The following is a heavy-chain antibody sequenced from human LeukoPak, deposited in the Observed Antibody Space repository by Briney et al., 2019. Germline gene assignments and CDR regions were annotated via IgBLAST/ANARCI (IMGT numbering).Heavy chain of an antibody. J-gene: IGHJ3*02. CDR1: GYTFTNYY. V-gene: IGHV1-46*01. CDR2: INPGGGRK. D-gene: IGHD3-10*01. Sequence: ASVKVFYKASGYTFTNYYIHWVRQAPGQGLEWMGIINPGGGRKNYAQKFQGRVSMTRDTSTSTVYMELSSLRSEDTAVYYCARGEYGFDIWGQGRMVTVSS. CDR3: ARGEYGFDI.